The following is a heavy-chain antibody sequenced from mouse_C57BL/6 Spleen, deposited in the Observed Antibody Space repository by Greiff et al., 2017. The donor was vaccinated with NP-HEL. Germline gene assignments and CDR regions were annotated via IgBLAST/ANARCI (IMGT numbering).Heavy chain of an antibody. Sequence: EVKVVESGGGLVKPGGSLKLSCAASGFTFSDYGMHWVRQAPEKGLEWVAYISSGSSTIYYADTVKGRFTISRDNAKNTLFLQMTSLRSEDTAMYYCARDYYDYDDGSWFAYWGQGTLVTVSA. CDR1: GFTFSDYG. CDR2: ISSGSSTI. CDR3: ARDYYDYDDGSWFAY. V-gene: IGHV5-17*01. D-gene: IGHD2-4*01. J-gene: IGHJ3*01.